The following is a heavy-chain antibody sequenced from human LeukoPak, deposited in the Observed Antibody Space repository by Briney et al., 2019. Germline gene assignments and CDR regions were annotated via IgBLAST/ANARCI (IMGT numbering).Heavy chain of an antibody. CDR3: ARGSDANSGWTFDF. CDR1: GDSVSTDSGA. V-gene: IGHV6-1*01. Sequence: SQTLSLTCAISGDSVSTDSGAWNWIRQSPSRGLGWLGRTYYRSKWCNDYAVSVKSRITINPGTSKNQFSLQLNSVTPEDTAVYYCARGSDANSGWTFDFWGQGTLVTVSS. D-gene: IGHD6-19*01. CDR2: TYYRSKWCN. J-gene: IGHJ4*02.